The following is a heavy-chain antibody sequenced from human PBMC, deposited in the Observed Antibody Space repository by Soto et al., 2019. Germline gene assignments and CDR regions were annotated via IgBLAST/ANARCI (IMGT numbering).Heavy chain of an antibody. CDR3: AHRRVVPDKGNNWCDT. CDR1: GFSLSTTGVG. Sequence: QITLKESGPTLVKPTQNLTLTCTFSGFSLSTTGVGVGWIRQPPGKALEWLAFIYWDDDKRYSPSLKSRHTITKYTSKNKVVLTMTDMDPVDTATYYCAHRRVVPDKGNNWCDTWGQGTLVIVSS. CDR2: IYWDDDK. V-gene: IGHV2-5*02. D-gene: IGHD2-15*01. J-gene: IGHJ5*02.